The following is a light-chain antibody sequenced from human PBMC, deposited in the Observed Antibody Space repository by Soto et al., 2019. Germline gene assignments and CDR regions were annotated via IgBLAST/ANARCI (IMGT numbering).Light chain of an antibody. CDR1: SCDVGSYNL. J-gene: IGLJ2*01. CDR3: CSYAGSSTFGVV. V-gene: IGLV2-23*02. CDR2: GVS. Sequence: QSVLTQPASVSGSPGQSITISCTGTSCDVGSYNLVSWYQQHPGKAPKLMIYGVSKRPSGVSNRFSGSKSGNTASLTISGLQAEDEADYYCCSYAGSSTFGVVFGGGTKLTVL.